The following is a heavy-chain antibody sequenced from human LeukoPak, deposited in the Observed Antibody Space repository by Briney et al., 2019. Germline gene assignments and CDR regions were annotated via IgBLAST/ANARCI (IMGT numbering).Heavy chain of an antibody. J-gene: IGHJ4*02. CDR3: AKAEGYDILTGLDY. CDR2: IGASGGST. D-gene: IGHD3-9*01. CDR1: GFTFSSYA. Sequence: GGSLRLSCATSGFTFSSYAVSWVRQAPGKGLEWVSGIGASGGSTYYADSVKGRFTISRDNSKNTLYLQMNSLRTEDTAVYYCAKAEGYDILTGLDYWGQGTLVTVSS. V-gene: IGHV3-23*01.